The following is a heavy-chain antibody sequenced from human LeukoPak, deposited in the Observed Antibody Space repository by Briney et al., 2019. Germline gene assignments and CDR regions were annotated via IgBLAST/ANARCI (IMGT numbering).Heavy chain of an antibody. CDR3: ATDRDNYYDSTGYTRPDGFDI. D-gene: IGHD3-22*01. CDR1: GNSISSGDNY. V-gene: IGHV4-61*02. Sequence: SETLSLTCTVSGNSISSGDNYWSWIRQPAGKGLEWIGRIYTSGSPNYNPSLKSRVTISLDTSKNQFSLKLSSVTAADTAMYYCATDRDNYYDSTGYTRPDGFDIWGQGIMVTVSS. CDR2: IYTSGSP. J-gene: IGHJ3*02.